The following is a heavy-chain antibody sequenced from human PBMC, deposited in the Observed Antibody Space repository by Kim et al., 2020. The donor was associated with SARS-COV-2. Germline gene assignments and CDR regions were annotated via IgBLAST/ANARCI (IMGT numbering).Heavy chain of an antibody. J-gene: IGHJ6*01. CDR3: ARTLLWFAALFTWGGMDV. V-gene: IGHV3-30-3*01. CDR2: ISYYGSNK. D-gene: IGHD3-10*01. CDR1: GFTFSSYA. Sequence: GGSLRLACAASGFTFSSYALHWVRQAPGKGLEWVAVISYYGSNKYYADSVKGRFTISRDNSKNTLYLQMNSLRAEDTAVYYCARTLLWFAALFTWGGMDV.